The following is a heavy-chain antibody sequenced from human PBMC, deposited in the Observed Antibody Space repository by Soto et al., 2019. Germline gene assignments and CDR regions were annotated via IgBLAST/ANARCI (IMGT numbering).Heavy chain of an antibody. V-gene: IGHV3-23*01. CDR2: ISGSGDGT. Sequence: PGGSLRLSCAASGFTVGSHAMSWVRQAPGKGLEWVSSISGSGDGTYYGDSVKGRFTISRDSSSSILYLQMDNLRGEDTAVYFCTRSRRSILMVYGFGGMDVWGQGTTVTVSS. D-gene: IGHD2-8*01. CDR1: GFTVGSHA. CDR3: TRSRRSILMVYGFGGMDV. J-gene: IGHJ6*02.